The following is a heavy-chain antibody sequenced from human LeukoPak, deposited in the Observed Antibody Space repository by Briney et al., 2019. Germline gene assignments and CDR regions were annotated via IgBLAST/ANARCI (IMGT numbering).Heavy chain of an antibody. CDR1: GFTFSSYW. Sequence: PGGSLRLSCAASGFTFSSYWMSWVRQAPGRGLDWIGSIYYSGSTYYNPSLKSRVTISVDTSKNHFSLKLSSVTAADTAVYYCARTPPYHYDRSRSPKNDAFDIWSQGTMVTVYS. J-gene: IGHJ3*02. V-gene: IGHV4-39*07. CDR2: IYYSGST. D-gene: IGHD3-22*01. CDR3: ARTPPYHYDRSRSPKNDAFDI.